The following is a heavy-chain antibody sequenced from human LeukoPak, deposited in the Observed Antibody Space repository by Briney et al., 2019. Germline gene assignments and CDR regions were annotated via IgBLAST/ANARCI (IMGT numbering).Heavy chain of an antibody. CDR2: INRDGSST. J-gene: IGHJ4*02. D-gene: IGHD3-9*01. Sequence: GGSLRLSCAASGFTFSTYWMHWVRQAPGKGLVWVSRINRDGSSTSYADSVKGRFTISRDNAKNTLYLQMNSLRAEDTAVYYCARNDILTGFHFDYWGQGTLVTVSS. CDR3: ARNDILTGFHFDY. CDR1: GFTFSTYW. V-gene: IGHV3-74*01.